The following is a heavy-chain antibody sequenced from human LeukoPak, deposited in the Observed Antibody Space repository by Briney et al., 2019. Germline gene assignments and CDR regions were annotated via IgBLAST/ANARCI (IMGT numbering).Heavy chain of an antibody. V-gene: IGHV3-48*01. J-gene: IGHJ4*02. D-gene: IGHD4-23*01. Sequence: GGSLRLSCAASGFTFRVYNMNWVRQAPGKGLEWVSYLSGKSSNIYYADSVKGRFTISRDNAKNSLYLQMKTLIAEDTAVYYCARWRRNGGNRLFDYWGEGTLVTVSS. CDR2: LSGKSSNI. CDR1: GFTFRVYN. CDR3: ARWRRNGGNRLFDY.